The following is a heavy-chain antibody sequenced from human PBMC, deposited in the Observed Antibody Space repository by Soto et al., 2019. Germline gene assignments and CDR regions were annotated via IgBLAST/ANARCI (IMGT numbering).Heavy chain of an antibody. J-gene: IGHJ6*03. Sequence: SETLSLTCTVSGGSISSYYWSWIRQPPGKGLEWIGYIYYSGSTNYNPSLKSRVTISVDTSKNQFSPKLSSVTAADAAVYYCASAYDFWSGYGGDYMYFWGKGTTVTVSS. D-gene: IGHD3-3*01. CDR1: GGSISSYY. V-gene: IGHV4-59*01. CDR2: IYYSGST. CDR3: ASAYDFWSGYGGDYMYF.